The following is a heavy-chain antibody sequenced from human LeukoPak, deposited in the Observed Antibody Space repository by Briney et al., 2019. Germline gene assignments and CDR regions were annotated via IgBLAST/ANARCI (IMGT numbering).Heavy chain of an antibody. CDR3: ASGELLDY. CDR1: GGSFSGYY. J-gene: IGHJ4*02. V-gene: IGHV4-59*10. D-gene: IGHD1-26*01. CDR2: IYTSGST. Sequence: SETLSLTCAVYGGSFSGYYWSWIRQPAGKGLEWIGRIYTSGSTNYNPSLKSRVTISVDTSKNQFSLKLSSVTAADTAVYYCASGELLDYWGQGTLVTVSS.